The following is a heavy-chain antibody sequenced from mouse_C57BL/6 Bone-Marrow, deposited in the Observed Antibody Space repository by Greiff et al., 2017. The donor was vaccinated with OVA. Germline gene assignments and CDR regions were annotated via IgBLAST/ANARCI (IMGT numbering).Heavy chain of an antibody. CDR1: GYSITSDY. D-gene: IGHD1-1*01. J-gene: IGHJ2*01. Sequence: DVQLQESGPGLAKPSQTLSLTCSVTGYSITSDYWNWIRTFPGNKLEYMGYISYSGSTYYNPSLKSRISITRDTSKNQYYLQLNSVTTEDTATYYCARYYGSSKGDYFDYWGQGTTLTVSS. CDR3: ARYYGSSKGDYFDY. CDR2: ISYSGST. V-gene: IGHV3-8*01.